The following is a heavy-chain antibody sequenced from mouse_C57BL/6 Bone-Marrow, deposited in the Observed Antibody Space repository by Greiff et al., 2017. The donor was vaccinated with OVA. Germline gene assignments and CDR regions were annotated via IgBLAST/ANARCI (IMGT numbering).Heavy chain of an antibody. Sequence: VKLVESGPGLVQPSQSLSITCTVSGFSLTSYGVHWVRQSPGKGLEWLGVIWRGGSTDYNAAFMSRLSITKDNSKSQVFFKMNSLQADDTAIYYCAKNVYYSNQGYFDVWGTGTTVTVSS. CDR1: GFSLTSYG. V-gene: IGHV2-5*01. CDR2: IWRGGST. D-gene: IGHD2-5*01. CDR3: AKNVYYSNQGYFDV. J-gene: IGHJ1*03.